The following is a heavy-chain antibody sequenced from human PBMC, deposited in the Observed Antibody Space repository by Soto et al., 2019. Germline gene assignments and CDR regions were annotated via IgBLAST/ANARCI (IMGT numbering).Heavy chain of an antibody. D-gene: IGHD3-9*01. CDR3: AAQRTSLDDILTGYPRGMDV. CDR1: GGSISSGGYS. Sequence: SETLSLTCAVSGGSISSGGYSWSWIRQPPGKGLEWIGYIYHSGSTYYNPSLKSRVTISVDRSKNQFSLKLSSVTAADTAVYYCAAQRTSLDDILTGYPRGMDVWGQGTTVTVSS. V-gene: IGHV4-30-2*01. J-gene: IGHJ6*02. CDR2: IYHSGST.